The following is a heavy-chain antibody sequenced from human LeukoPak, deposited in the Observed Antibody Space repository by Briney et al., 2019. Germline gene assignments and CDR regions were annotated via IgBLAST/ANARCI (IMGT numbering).Heavy chain of an antibody. D-gene: IGHD2-21*01. CDR2: SSPTGDIT. V-gene: IGHV4-34*01. J-gene: IGHJ5*01. CDR1: GGSFSGNY. CDR3: ARVPDFIARPCDS. Sequence: SETLSLTCAVYGGSFSGNYWTLIRQTPGRGLEWIGESSPTGDITGYNPSLKGRATISVDSSKNQFSLKLTSVTAADTGVYYCARVPDFIARPCDSWARGPRVTVS.